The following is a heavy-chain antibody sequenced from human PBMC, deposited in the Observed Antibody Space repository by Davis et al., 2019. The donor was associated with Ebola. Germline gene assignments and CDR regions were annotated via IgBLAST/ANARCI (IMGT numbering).Heavy chain of an antibody. CDR3: AGDLRNTFDI. V-gene: IGHV4-59*11. Sequence: PSETLSLTCTVSHTSITSHYWTWIRQPPGKGLEWIGNVYHTGTTSYNPSLRGRVAMSLDTSNSQFSLELISVTAADTGVYFCAGDLRNTFDIWGRGTLATVSS. CDR1: HTSITSHY. CDR2: VYHTGTT. J-gene: IGHJ3*02. D-gene: IGHD4-17*01.